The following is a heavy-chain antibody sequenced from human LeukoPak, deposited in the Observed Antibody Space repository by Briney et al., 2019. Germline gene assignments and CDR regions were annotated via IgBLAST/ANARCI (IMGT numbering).Heavy chain of an antibody. CDR1: GDSVSSNSVA. V-gene: IGHV6-1*01. CDR2: TYYRSKWYN. CDR3: ARGRSSSFDY. J-gene: IGHJ4*02. Sequence: SQTLSLTCAISGDSVSSNSVAWNWIRQSPSRGLEWLGRTYYRSKWYNDYTVSAKGRITINPDTSKNQFSLQLNSVTPDDTAVYYCARGRSSSFDYWGQGTLVTVSS. D-gene: IGHD6-13*01.